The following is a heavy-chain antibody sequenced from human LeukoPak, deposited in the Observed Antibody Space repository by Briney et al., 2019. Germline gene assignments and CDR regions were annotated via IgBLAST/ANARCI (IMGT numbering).Heavy chain of an antibody. V-gene: IGHV3-64*01. CDR3: AKDQNSGGYSNAFDL. J-gene: IGHJ3*01. D-gene: IGHD1-26*01. CDR2: ISSDGGST. CDR1: GFTFSNYA. Sequence: GGSLRLSCAASGFTFSNYAMHWVRQAPGKGLEFVSTISSDGGSTYYVNSVKGRFIISRDNSKNTLSLQMGNLRSEDMAIYFCAKDQNSGGYSNAFDLWGQGTMVTVSS.